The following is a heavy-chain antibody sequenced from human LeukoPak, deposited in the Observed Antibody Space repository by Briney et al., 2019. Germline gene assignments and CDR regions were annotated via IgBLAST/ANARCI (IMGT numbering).Heavy chain of an antibody. V-gene: IGHV3-20*04. CDR2: INWNGGST. Sequence: PGGSLRLSCAASGFTFDDYGMSWVRQAPGKGLEWVSGINWNGGSTGYADSVKGRFTISRDNAKNSLYLQMNSLRAVDTALYYCARVDDCSSTSCYTGLYYYYYMDVWGKGTTVTVSS. CDR1: GFTFDDYG. J-gene: IGHJ6*03. D-gene: IGHD2-2*02. CDR3: ARVDDCSSTSCYTGLYYYYYMDV.